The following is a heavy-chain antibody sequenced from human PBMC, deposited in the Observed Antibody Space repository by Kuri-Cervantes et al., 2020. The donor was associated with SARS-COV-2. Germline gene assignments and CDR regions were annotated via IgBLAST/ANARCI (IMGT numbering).Heavy chain of an antibody. D-gene: IGHD2-2*03. J-gene: IGHJ5*02. CDR2: ISSSGSTI. CDR1: GFTFSDYY. V-gene: IGHV3-11*01. Sequence: GESLKISCAASGFTFSDYYMSWIRQAPGKGLEWVSYISSSGSTIYYADSVKGRFTISRDNSKNTLYLQMNSLRAEDTAVYFARGYCSSTSCYNWFDPWGQGTLVTVSS. CDR3: RGYCSSTSCYNWFDP.